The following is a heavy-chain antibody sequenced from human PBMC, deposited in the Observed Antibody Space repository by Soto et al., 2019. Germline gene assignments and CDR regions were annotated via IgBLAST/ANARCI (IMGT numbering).Heavy chain of an antibody. Sequence: SETLSLSCTVSGGSISSSSYCGWIRQPPEKGLEWIGSIYSIGSTYDSPSLKSRVTISVDTSKNHFSLKLSSVTGADKAVYYCRRSSRYSTDVWGQGTTVTVSS. V-gene: IGHV4-39*01. J-gene: IGHJ6*02. CDR3: RRSSRYSTDV. CDR2: IYSIGST. CDR1: GGSISSSSY. D-gene: IGHD6-13*01.